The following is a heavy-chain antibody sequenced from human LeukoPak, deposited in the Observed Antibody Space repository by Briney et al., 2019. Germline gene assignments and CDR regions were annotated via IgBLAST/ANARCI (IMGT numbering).Heavy chain of an antibody. V-gene: IGHV1-2*02. Sequence: GASVKVSCKASGYTFTGYYMHWVRQAPGQGLEWMGWINPNSGGTNYAQKFQGRVTMTRDTSISTAYMELSSLRSEDTAVYYCARDCSGGSCYGDYWGQGTLVTVSS. J-gene: IGHJ4*02. CDR3: ARDCSGGSCYGDY. CDR2: INPNSGGT. CDR1: GYTFTGYY. D-gene: IGHD2-15*01.